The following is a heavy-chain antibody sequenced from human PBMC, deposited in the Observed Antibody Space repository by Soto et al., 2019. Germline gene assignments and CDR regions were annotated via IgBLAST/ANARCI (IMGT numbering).Heavy chain of an antibody. CDR3: ARALAAAGMGSYYYYYGMDV. J-gene: IGHJ6*02. D-gene: IGHD6-13*01. CDR2: INHSGST. CDR1: GGSFSGYY. V-gene: IGHV4-34*01. Sequence: SETLSLTCAVYGGSFSGYYWSWIRQPPGKGLEWIGEINHSGSTNYNPSLKSRVTISVDTSKNQFSLKLSSVTAADTAVYYCARALAAAGMGSYYYYYGMDVWGQGTTVTVSS.